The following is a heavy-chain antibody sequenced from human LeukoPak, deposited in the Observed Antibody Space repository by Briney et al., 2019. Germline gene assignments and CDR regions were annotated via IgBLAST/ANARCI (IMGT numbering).Heavy chain of an antibody. CDR3: ARGRGAARFVTIEFDY. CDR1: GGSNNSYY. D-gene: IGHD6-6*01. J-gene: IGHJ4*02. Sequence: SETLSLTCTVSGGSNNSYYWSWIRQPPGKGLEWIGYTHPSGNTNYSPSLKSRVTISIDTSRNQFSLKLSSVTAADTAVYYCARGRGAARFVTIEFDYWGQGALVTVSS. V-gene: IGHV4-4*09. CDR2: THPSGNT.